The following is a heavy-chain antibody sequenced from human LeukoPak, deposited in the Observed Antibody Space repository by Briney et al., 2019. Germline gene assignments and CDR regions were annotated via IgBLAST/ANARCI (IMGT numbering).Heavy chain of an antibody. CDR3: AVSQYSSSFRSYYYYGMDV. V-gene: IGHV1-69*01. D-gene: IGHD6-6*01. Sequence: FGTANYAQKFQGRVTITADESTSTAYMELSSLRSEDTAVYYCAVSQYSSSFRSYYYYGMDVWGQGTTVTVSS. CDR2: FGTA. J-gene: IGHJ6*02.